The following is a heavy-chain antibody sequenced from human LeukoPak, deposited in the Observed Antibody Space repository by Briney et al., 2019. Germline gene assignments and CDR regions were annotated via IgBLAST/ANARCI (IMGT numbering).Heavy chain of an antibody. CDR1: GDSISNSY. J-gene: IGHJ6*02. CDR3: ANSLNYYYGMDV. D-gene: IGHD6-13*01. V-gene: IGHV4-59*08. CDR2: IYYTGDS. Sequence: SETLSLTCTVSGDSISNSYWSWIRQPPGKGLVWIGYIYYTGDSNYNPSLKSRVAISLDTSKNQLSPNLRSVTAADTAVYYCANSLNYYYGMDVWGQGTTVTVSS.